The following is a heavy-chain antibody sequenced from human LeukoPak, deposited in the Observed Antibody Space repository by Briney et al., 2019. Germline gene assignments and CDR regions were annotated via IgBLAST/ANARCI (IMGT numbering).Heavy chain of an antibody. J-gene: IGHJ5*02. CDR3: ARVGVQLWSGAAVES. Sequence: GGSLRLSCASSGFTFSSYSMNWVRQAPGKGLEWVSSISSSSSYIYYADSVKGRFTISRDNAKNSLYLQMNSLRAEDTAVYYCARVGVQLWSGAAVESWGQGTLVTVSS. V-gene: IGHV3-21*04. D-gene: IGHD5-18*01. CDR1: GFTFSSYS. CDR2: ISSSSSYI.